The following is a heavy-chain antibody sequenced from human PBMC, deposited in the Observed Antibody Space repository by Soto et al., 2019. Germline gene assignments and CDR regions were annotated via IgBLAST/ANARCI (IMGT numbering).Heavy chain of an antibody. D-gene: IGHD3-10*01. V-gene: IGHV3-21*01. CDR1: GFTFSSYS. CDR3: ARGVSMVRGVINN. Sequence: GGSLRLSCAASGFTFSSYSMNWVRQAPGKGLEWVSSISSSSSYIYYADSVKGRFTISRDNAKNSLYLQMNSPRAEDTAVYYGARGVSMVRGVINNWGQGTLVNVSS. CDR2: ISSSSSYI. J-gene: IGHJ4*02.